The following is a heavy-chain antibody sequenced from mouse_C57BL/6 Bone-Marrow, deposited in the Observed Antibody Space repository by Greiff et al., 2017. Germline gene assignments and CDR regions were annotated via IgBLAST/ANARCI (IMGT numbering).Heavy chain of an antibody. V-gene: IGHV5-6*01. D-gene: IGHD1-1*01. CDR1: GFTFSSYG. CDR2: ISSGGSYT. CDR3: ARKYYVSSYWYFDV. Sequence: EVPRVESGGDLVKPGGSLKLSCAASGFTFSSYGMSWVRQTPDKRLEWVATISSGGSYTYSPDRVKGRFPISRDTAKNTLYLQMSSMKSEYTAKYYCARKYYVSSYWYFDVWGTGTTVTVSS. J-gene: IGHJ1*03.